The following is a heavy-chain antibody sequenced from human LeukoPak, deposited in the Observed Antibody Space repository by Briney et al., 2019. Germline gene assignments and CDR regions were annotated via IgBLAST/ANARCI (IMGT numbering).Heavy chain of an antibody. D-gene: IGHD3-10*01. J-gene: IGHJ3*02. CDR2: INHSGST. CDR3: ARHRITMVRGVTLDAFDI. CDR1: GGSFSGYY. V-gene: IGHV4-34*01. Sequence: SETLSLTCAVYGGSFSGYYWSWIRQPPGKGLEWIGEINHSGSTNYNPSLKSRVTISVDTSKNQFSLKLSSVTAADTAVYYCARHRITMVRGVTLDAFDIWGQGTMVTVSS.